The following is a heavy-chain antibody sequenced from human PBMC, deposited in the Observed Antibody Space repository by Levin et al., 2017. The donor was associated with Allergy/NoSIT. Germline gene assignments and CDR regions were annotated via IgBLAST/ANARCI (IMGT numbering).Heavy chain of an antibody. CDR1: GGTFSSYA. J-gene: IGHJ4*02. D-gene: IGHD1-1*01. Sequence: ASVKVSCKASGGTFSSYAISWVRQAPGQGLEWMGGIIPIFGTANYAQKFQGRVTITADESTSTAYMELSSLRSEDTAVYYCATERGGATDGAFDYWGQGTLVTVSS. V-gene: IGHV1-69*13. CDR2: IIPIFGTA. CDR3: ATERGGATDGAFDY.